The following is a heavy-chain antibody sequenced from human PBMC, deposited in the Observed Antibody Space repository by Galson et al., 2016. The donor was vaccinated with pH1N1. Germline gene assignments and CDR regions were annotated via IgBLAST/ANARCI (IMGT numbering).Heavy chain of an antibody. D-gene: IGHD3-22*01. CDR1: GYSIRNGYF. CDR2: IYHSGTT. V-gene: IGHV4-38-2*01. J-gene: IGHJ4*02. CDR3: ARHPRYYDSSGYYFDD. Sequence: ETLSLTCAVSGYSIRNGYFWGWIRQPPGQGLEWIGIIYHSGTTYYNPSLESRVTISVDTSKNQFSLKVKSVTAADTAVYYCARHPRYYDSSGYYFDDWGQGILVTVSS.